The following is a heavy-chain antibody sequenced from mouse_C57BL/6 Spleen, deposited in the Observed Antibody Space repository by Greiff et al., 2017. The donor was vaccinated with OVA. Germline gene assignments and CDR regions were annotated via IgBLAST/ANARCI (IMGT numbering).Heavy chain of an antibody. V-gene: IGHV1-61*01. CDR1: GYTFTSYW. CDR3: ARRYYGSSYWYFDV. Sequence: QVQLQQPGAELVRPGSSVKLSCKASGYTFTSYWMDWVKQRPGQGLEWIGNIYPSDSETHYNQKFKDKATLTVAKSSSTAYMQLSSLTSEDSAVYYCARRYYGSSYWYFDVWGTGTTVTVSS. CDR2: IYPSDSET. D-gene: IGHD1-1*01. J-gene: IGHJ1*03.